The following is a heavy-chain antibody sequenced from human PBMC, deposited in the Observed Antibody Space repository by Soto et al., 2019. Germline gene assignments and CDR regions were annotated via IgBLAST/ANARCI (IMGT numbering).Heavy chain of an antibody. CDR3: TRDGEPL. D-gene: IGHD3-3*01. CDR1: GFTFSTFT. CDR2: ISTSGDST. Sequence: GGSLRLSCAASGFTFSTFTLNWVRQAPGKGLEWVSSISTSGDSTYYEDSLRGRFTISRDNARASLYLQMDSLRVEDTAMYYCTRDGEPLWGQGTMVTVSS. J-gene: IGHJ3*01. V-gene: IGHV3-21*01.